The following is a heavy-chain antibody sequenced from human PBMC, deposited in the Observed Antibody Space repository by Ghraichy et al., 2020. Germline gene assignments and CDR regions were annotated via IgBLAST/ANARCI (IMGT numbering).Heavy chain of an antibody. CDR1: GGSFSGYY. CDR3: ARARSGSYYDY. V-gene: IGHV4-34*01. J-gene: IGHJ4*02. Sequence: SETLSLTCAVYGGSFSGYYWSWIRQPPGKGLEWIGEINHSGSTNYNPSLKSRVTISVDTSKNQFSLKLSSVTAADTAVYYCARARSGSYYDYWGQGTLVTVSS. CDR2: INHSGST. D-gene: IGHD1-26*01.